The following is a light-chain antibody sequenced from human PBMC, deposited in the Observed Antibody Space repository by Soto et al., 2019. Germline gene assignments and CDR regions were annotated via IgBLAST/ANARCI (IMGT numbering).Light chain of an antibody. Sequence: EIVMTQSPATLSVSPGERVTLSCRASQSVSNNLAWYQQKPGQAPRLLIYGATATATGIPARFSGSGSGTEFTLTISSLQSEDFAVYYCQQHNASPLTFSGGTKVEIK. J-gene: IGKJ4*01. CDR3: QQHNASPLT. CDR2: GAT. CDR1: QSVSNN. V-gene: IGKV3-15*01.